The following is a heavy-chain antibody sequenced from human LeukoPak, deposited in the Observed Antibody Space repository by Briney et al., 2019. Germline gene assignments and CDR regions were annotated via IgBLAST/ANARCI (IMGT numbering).Heavy chain of an antibody. CDR3: AGEKDGMDV. J-gene: IGHJ6*02. CDR1: GFTVSSYC. CDR2: IYCDGST. Sequence: PGGSLRLSCAASGFTVSSYCMHWVRQAPGKGLEWVSVIYCDGSTYYADSVKGRFTISRDNSKNTLYLQMNSLRAEDTAVYYCAGEKDGMDVWGQGTTVTVSS. V-gene: IGHV3-66*02.